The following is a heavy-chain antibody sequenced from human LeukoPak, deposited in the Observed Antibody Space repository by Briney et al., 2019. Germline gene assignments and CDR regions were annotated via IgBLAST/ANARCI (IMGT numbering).Heavy chain of an antibody. CDR2: ISYDGSNK. CDR1: GFTFSSYG. J-gene: IGHJ6*02. V-gene: IGHV3-30*03. D-gene: IGHD3-10*01. Sequence: PGGSLRLSCAASGFTFSSYGMHWVRQAPGKGLEWVAVISYDGSNKYYADSVKGRFTISRDNAKNSLYLQMNSLRAEDTAVYYCARDRYYYGSGSYGWSNYYYGMDVWGQGTTVTVSS. CDR3: ARDRYYYGSGSYGWSNYYYGMDV.